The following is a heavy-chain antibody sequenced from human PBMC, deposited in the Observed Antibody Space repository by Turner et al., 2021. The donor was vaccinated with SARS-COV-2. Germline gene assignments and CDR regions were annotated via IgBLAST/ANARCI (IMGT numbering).Heavy chain of an antibody. D-gene: IGHD3-10*01. J-gene: IGHJ4*02. CDR3: ARLVRRAEYYFDY. V-gene: IGHV4-39*01. Sequence: QLQLQESGPGLVKPSETLSLTCTVSGGSISSSSYYWGWIRQPPGKGLEWIGSIYYSGSTYYHPALKSRVTISVETSKNQFSLKLSSLTAADTAVYYCARLVRRAEYYFDYWGQGTLVTVSS. CDR2: IYYSGST. CDR1: GGSISSSSYY.